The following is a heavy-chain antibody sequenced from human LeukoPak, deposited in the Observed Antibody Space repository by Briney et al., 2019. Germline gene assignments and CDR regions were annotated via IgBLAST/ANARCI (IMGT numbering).Heavy chain of an antibody. J-gene: IGHJ5*02. CDR1: GGSISSSSYY. CDR2: IYYSGST. V-gene: IGHV4-39*07. Sequence: SETLSLTCTVSGGSISSSSYYWGWIRQPPGKGLEWIGSIYYSGSTYYNPSLKSRVTISVDTSKNQFSLKLSSVTAADTAVYYCAPHYYDSSGYYDWFDPWGQGTLVTVSS. D-gene: IGHD3-22*01. CDR3: APHYYDSSGYYDWFDP.